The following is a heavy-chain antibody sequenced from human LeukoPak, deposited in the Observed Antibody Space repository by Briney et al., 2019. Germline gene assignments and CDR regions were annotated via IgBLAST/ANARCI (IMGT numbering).Heavy chain of an antibody. CDR1: GFTFSSYG. J-gene: IGHJ4*02. CDR3: VRDLTPSGYVAAIFDY. CDR2: IWYDGSNK. V-gene: IGHV3-33*01. Sequence: GGSLRLSCAASGFTFSSYGMHWVRQAPGKGLEWVAVIWYDGSNKYYADSVKGRFTISRDNSKNTLYLQMNSLRAEDTAVYYCVRDLTPSGYVAAIFDYWGQGTLVAVSS. D-gene: IGHD5-12*01.